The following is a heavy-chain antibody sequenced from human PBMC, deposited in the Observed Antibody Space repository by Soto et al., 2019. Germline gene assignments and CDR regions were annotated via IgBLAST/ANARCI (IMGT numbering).Heavy chain of an antibody. CDR2: IYYSGST. D-gene: IGHD5-12*01. V-gene: IGHV4-31*03. CDR1: GGSISSGGYY. Sequence: SETLSLTCTVSGGSISSGGYYWSWIRQHPGKGLEWIGYIYYSGSTYYNPSLKSRVTISVDTSKNQFSLKLSSVTAADTAVYYCARLNSGYRAAGMDVWGQGTTVTVSS. CDR3: ARLNSGYRAAGMDV. J-gene: IGHJ6*02.